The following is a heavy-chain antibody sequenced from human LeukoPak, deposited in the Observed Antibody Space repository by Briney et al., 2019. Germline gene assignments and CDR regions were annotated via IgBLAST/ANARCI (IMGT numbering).Heavy chain of an antibody. CDR2: ISTSGGRT. CDR3: AKDPRYCRTTSCSPDGYFDY. CDR1: GFTFSSCA. V-gene: IGHV3-23*01. J-gene: IGHJ4*02. Sequence: PGGSLRLSCAASGFTFSSCAMSWVRQAPGKGLEWVSAISTSGGRTFYADSVKGWFTISRDNSKNTLYLQMNSLKAEDSATYYCAKDPRYCRTTSCSPDGYFDYWGQGTLVTVSS. D-gene: IGHD2-2*01.